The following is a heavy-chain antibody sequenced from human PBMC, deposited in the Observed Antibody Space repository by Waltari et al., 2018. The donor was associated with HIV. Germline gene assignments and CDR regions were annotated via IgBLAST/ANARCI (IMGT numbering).Heavy chain of an antibody. V-gene: IGHV3-21*05. CDR2: INNRRGDT. Sequence: DVKVVESGGALVKPGGSLRLSCEPSGFSLSVHSINWVRQAPGKGLEGIAYINNRRGDTFYADSVKGRFTISRDSAKDSIYLQMNSLRGEDTAVYYCARDPSYFDFWSGYSDVWGQGTTVTVSS. CDR3: ARDPSYFDFWSGYSDV. CDR1: GFSLSVHS. J-gene: IGHJ6*02. D-gene: IGHD3-3*01.